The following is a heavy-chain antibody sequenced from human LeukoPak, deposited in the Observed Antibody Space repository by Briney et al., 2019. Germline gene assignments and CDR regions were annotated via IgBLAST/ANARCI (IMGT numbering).Heavy chain of an antibody. V-gene: IGHV4-59*01. CDR3: ASMGPGWQFTS. CDR2: IYYRGST. D-gene: IGHD3-9*01. J-gene: IGHJ5*02. CDR1: GGSINNNY. Sequence: SETLSLTCTVSGGSINNNYWSWIRQPPGKGLEWIGYIYYRGSTNYNPSLKSRVTFSVDTSKNQFSLNSNSVTSADTAVYYCASMGPGWQFTSWGQGTLVTVSS.